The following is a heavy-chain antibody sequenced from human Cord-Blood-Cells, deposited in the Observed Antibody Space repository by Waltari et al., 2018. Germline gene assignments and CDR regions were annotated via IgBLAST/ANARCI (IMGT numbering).Heavy chain of an antibody. D-gene: IGHD5-12*01. CDR3: ARGGGQSGYDYDY. V-gene: IGHV4-38-2*02. Sequence: QVQLQESGPGLVKPSETLSLTCTVSGYSISSGYYWGWIRQPPGKGLEWIGSIYHSGSTYYNPSLKSRVTISVDTSKNQFSLKLSSVTAADTAVYYCARGGGQSGYDYDYWGQGTLVTVSS. CDR1: GYSISSGYY. J-gene: IGHJ4*02. CDR2: IYHSGST.